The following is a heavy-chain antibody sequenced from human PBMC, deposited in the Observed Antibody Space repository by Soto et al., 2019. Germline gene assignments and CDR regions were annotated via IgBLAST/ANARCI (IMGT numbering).Heavy chain of an antibody. V-gene: IGHV3-11*01. D-gene: IGHD4-17*01. CDR3: ARDGTEYYGEYYDY. J-gene: IGHJ4*02. Sequence: GGSLRLSCATSGFTFSDYHMSWIRQAPGKGLEWVSYIGTRGNTKYYADSVRGRFTISGDNAKNSLYLQMNSLRADDTAVYYCARDGTEYYGEYYDYWGQGIPVTVSS. CDR1: GFTFSDYH. CDR2: IGTRGNTK.